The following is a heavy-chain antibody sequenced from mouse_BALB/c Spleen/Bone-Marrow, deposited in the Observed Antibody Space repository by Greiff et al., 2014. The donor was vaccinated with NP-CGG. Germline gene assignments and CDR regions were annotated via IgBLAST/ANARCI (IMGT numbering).Heavy chain of an antibody. CDR3: ASYRYGWYFDV. V-gene: IGHV14-3*02. J-gene: IGHJ1*01. CDR1: GSNIKDTY. D-gene: IGHD2-14*01. CDR2: IDPAIFT. Sequence: EVQGVESGAELVKPGASVKSSCTASGSNIKDTYLHWVKQRPEQGLDWIGRIDPAIFTKYDPKFQGKATITADTSSNTAYLHLSSLTSENTAVYYCASYRYGWYFDVWGAGTTVTVSS.